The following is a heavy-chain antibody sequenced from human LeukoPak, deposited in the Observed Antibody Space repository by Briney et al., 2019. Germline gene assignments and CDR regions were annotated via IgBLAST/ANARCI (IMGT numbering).Heavy chain of an antibody. CDR1: GGTFSSYA. V-gene: IGHV1-18*01. D-gene: IGHD6-19*01. CDR3: ARAPRASSGWYSVY. Sequence: ASVKVSCKASGGTFSSYAISWVRQAPGQGLEWMGWISAYNGNTNYAQKLQGRVTMTTDTSTSTAYMELRSLRSDDTAVYYCARAPRASSGWYSVYWGQGTLVTVSS. J-gene: IGHJ4*02. CDR2: ISAYNGNT.